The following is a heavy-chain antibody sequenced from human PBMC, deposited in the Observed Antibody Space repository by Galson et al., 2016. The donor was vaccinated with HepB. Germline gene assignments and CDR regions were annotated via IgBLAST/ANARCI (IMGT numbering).Heavy chain of an antibody. CDR1: GGSISAYY. J-gene: IGHJ6*03. CDR3: ARGNPQGQYYYYMDA. Sequence: SETLSLTCTVSGGSISAYYWNWIRQPAGKGLEWIGRFYSNENIKYSPSLQSRVTMSVDTSKNQISLNLNSVTAADTAVYYCARGNPQGQYYYYMDAWGRGTSVSVSS. CDR2: FYSNENI. V-gene: IGHV4-4*07.